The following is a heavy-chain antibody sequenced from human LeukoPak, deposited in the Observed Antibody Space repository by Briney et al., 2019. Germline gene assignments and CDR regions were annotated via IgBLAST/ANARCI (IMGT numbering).Heavy chain of an antibody. CDR1: GFTFGSYA. Sequence: TGGSLRLSCAASGFTFGSYAMYWVRQAPGKGLEWVSGIFGSGGSAHYADSVKGRFTISRGNSKNTVYLQMDSLRAEDTATYYCAKTTTGYSSGRYPAWPIDYWGQGTLVTVSS. CDR2: IFGSGGSA. V-gene: IGHV3-23*01. J-gene: IGHJ4*02. CDR3: AKTTTGYSSGRYPAWPIDY. D-gene: IGHD2-15*01.